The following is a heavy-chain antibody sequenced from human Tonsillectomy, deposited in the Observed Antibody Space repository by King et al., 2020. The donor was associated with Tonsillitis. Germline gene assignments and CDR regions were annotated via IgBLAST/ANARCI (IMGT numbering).Heavy chain of an antibody. CDR2: ICYSGST. J-gene: IGHJ4*02. V-gene: IGHV4-59*01. D-gene: IGHD3-9*01. Sequence: VQLQESGPGLVKPSETLSLTCTVSGGSISSYYWSWIRQPPGKGLEWIGYICYSGSTNYNPSLKSRVTISVDTSKNQFSLKLSSVTAADTAVYYCASPFPVLKYWGQGTLVTVSS. CDR3: ASPFPVLKY. CDR1: GGSISSYY.